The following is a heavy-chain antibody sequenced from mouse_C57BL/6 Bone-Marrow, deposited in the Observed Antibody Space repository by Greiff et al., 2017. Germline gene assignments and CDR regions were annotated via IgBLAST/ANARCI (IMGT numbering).Heavy chain of an antibody. CDR1: GYTFTSYW. J-gene: IGHJ2*01. Sequence: QVQLKQPGAELVKPGASVKMSCKASGYTFTSYWITWVKQRPGQGLEWIGDIYPGSGSTNYNEKFKSKATLTVDTSSSTAYMKRSSLTSEDSAVYYCARDCLDYWGQGTTLTVSS. CDR2: IYPGSGST. CDR3: ARDCLDY. V-gene: IGHV1-55*01.